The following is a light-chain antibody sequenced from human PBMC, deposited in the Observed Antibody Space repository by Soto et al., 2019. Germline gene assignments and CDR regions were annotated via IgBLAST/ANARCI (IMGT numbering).Light chain of an antibody. CDR1: QGIDHY. J-gene: IGKJ4*01. CDR3: QKYISAPLT. Sequence: DIQMTQSPSSLSASVGDRVTISCRASQGIDHYLAWYQQKPGKVPKLLIYAASTLQSGVPSRFSGSGSGTDFTLTISSLQPEDVATYYCQKYISAPLTFGGGTKVEIK. CDR2: AAS. V-gene: IGKV1-27*01.